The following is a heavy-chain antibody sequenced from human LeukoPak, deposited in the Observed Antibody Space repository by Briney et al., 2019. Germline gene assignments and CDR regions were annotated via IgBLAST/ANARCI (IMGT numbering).Heavy chain of an antibody. CDR3: ARGGGWPSYFLDL. D-gene: IGHD6-19*01. V-gene: IGHV4-59*01. J-gene: IGHJ2*01. CDR2: VYYSGST. CDR1: GGSISTYY. Sequence: SETLSLTCTVSGGSISTYYYSWIRQPPGKGLEWVGHVYYSGSTNYDPSLKSRVTISIDTSKNQFSLKLTSVTAADTAMYYCARGGGWPSYFLDLWGRGTLVTVSS.